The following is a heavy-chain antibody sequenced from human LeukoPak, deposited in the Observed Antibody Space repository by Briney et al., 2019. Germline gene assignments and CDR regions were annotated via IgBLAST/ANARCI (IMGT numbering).Heavy chain of an antibody. Sequence: SETLSLTCAVSGGSISSSNWWSWVRQPPGKGLEWIGYIYYSGSTNYNPSLKSRVTISVDTSKNQFSLKLSSVTAADTAVYYCAMYGSSTSFAGAFDIWGQGTMVTVSS. V-gene: IGHV4-4*02. J-gene: IGHJ3*02. CDR1: GGSISSSNW. D-gene: IGHD2-2*01. CDR3: AMYGSSTSFAGAFDI. CDR2: IYYSGST.